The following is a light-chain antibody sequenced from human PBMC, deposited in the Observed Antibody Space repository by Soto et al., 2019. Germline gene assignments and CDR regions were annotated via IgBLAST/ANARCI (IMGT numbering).Light chain of an antibody. CDR2: GAS. CDR3: QQYGSSPLLT. J-gene: IGKJ4*01. Sequence: IVLTQSPGTLSLSPGERATLSCRASQSVSSSYLASYQQKLGQAPRLLIYGASSRATGIPDRFSGSGSGTDFTLTISRLEPEDFAVYYCQQYGSSPLLTFGGGTKVEIK. V-gene: IGKV3-20*01. CDR1: QSVSSSY.